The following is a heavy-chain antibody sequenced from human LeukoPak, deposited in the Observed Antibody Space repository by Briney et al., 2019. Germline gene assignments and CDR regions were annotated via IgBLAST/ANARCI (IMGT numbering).Heavy chain of an antibody. CDR1: GFTFSNYY. CDR2: ISSSGDIM. D-gene: IGHD5-18*01. Sequence: GRSLRLSCAASGFTFSNYYITWPRHTPAKGLELISYISSSGDIMDYTDSVKGRFTISRDNAKDSLYLQMNRLGSDDTAIYYCAKGHTYGMIWGQGTLVTVSS. CDR3: AKGHTYGMI. J-gene: IGHJ4*02. V-gene: IGHV3-11*01.